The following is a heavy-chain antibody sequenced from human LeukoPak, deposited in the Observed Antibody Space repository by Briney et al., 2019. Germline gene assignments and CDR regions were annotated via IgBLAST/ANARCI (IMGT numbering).Heavy chain of an antibody. D-gene: IGHD3-10*02. CDR2: VSSSGSTI. CDR1: GFTFSSYE. CDR3: AELGMIGGV. J-gene: IGHJ6*04. V-gene: IGHV3-48*03. Sequence: GGSLRLSCAASGFTFSSYEMNWVRQAPGKGLEWVSYVSSSGSTIYYADSVKGRFTISRDNAKNSLYLQMNSLRAEDTAVYYCAELGMIGGVWGKGTTVTISS.